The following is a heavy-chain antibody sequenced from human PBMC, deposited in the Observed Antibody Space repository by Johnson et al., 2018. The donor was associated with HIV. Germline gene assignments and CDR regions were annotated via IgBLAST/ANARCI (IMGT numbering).Heavy chain of an antibody. D-gene: IGHD3-22*01. CDR1: GFTFSSYG. Sequence: VQLVESGGGVVQPGRSLRLSCAASGFTFSSYGMSWVRQAPGKGLEWVSGINWNGGSTGYADSVKGRFTISRDNAKKSLFLEMNSLRAEDTAFYYCARATFYYDLSGYLTRPRAFDMWGQGTMVTVSS. J-gene: IGHJ3*02. V-gene: IGHV3-20*04. CDR2: INWNGGST. CDR3: ARATFYYDLSGYLTRPRAFDM.